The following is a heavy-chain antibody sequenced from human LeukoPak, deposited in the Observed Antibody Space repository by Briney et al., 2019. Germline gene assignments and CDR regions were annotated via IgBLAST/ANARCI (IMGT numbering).Heavy chain of an antibody. CDR3: AKDLLRWSFDY. V-gene: IGHV3-23*01. Sequence: PGGSLRLSCAASGFTVINYAMAWVRQAPGKGLEWVSAINGGNDATNYANSVKGRFTISRDNSKNTLYLQVNNLRAEDTAVYYCAKDLLRWSFDYWGQGSLVTVSS. CDR2: INGGNDAT. D-gene: IGHD4-23*01. J-gene: IGHJ4*02. CDR1: GFTVINYA.